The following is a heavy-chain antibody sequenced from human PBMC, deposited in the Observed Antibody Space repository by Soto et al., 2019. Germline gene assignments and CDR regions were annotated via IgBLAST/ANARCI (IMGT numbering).Heavy chain of an antibody. Sequence: QVQLVQSGAEVKKPGASVKVSCKASGYTFTSYAMHWVRQAPGQRLEWMGWINAGNGNTKYSQKFQGRVTITRDTSASTAYMELSSLRSEDTAVYYCAREEVGSIAVAGTNWFDPWGQGTLVTVSS. CDR1: GYTFTSYA. J-gene: IGHJ5*02. D-gene: IGHD6-19*01. CDR2: INAGNGNT. CDR3: AREEVGSIAVAGTNWFDP. V-gene: IGHV1-3*01.